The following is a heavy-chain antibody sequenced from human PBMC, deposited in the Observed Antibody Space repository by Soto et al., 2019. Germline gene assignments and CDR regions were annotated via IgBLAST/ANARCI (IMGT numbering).Heavy chain of an antibody. CDR1: GDSFSGYY. D-gene: IGHD6-13*01. CDR2: VYTSGNT. CDR3: AKDRQQLVKSNWFDP. V-gene: IGHV4-4*07. Sequence: QVQLQESGPGLVKPSDTLSLTCTVSGDSFSGYYWSWIRQPAGKGLEWIGRVYTSGNTDYNPSLASRVTVSVDTSRNQFSLKLRFVTAADTAVYYCAKDRQQLVKSNWFDPWGQGTLVTVSS. J-gene: IGHJ5*02.